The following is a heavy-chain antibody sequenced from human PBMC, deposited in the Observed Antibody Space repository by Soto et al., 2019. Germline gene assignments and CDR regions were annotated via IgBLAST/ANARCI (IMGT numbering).Heavy chain of an antibody. Sequence: QVQLVQSGAEVKKPGASVKVSCKASGYTFTSYGISWVRQAPGQGLEWMGWISAYNGNTNYAQKLQGRVTMTTDTSTSTAYMELRSLRSDDTAVYYCARDLPTATNYDILTGPMELYYYYYGMDVWGQGTTVTVSS. V-gene: IGHV1-18*04. J-gene: IGHJ6*02. CDR2: ISAYNGNT. D-gene: IGHD3-9*01. CDR3: ARDLPTATNYDILTGPMELYYYYYGMDV. CDR1: GYTFTSYG.